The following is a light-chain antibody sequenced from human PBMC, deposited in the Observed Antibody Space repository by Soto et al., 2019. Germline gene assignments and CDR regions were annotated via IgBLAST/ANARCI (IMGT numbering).Light chain of an antibody. J-gene: IGLJ3*02. Sequence: QLVLTQSPSASASLGASVKLTCTLSSGHSSYAIAWHQQQPEKGPRYLMKLNSDGSHSKGDGIPDRFSGSSSGAERYLTISSLQSEDEADYYCQTWGTGNWVFGGGTKLNVL. CDR2: LNSDGSH. CDR1: SGHSSYA. CDR3: QTWGTGNWV. V-gene: IGLV4-69*01.